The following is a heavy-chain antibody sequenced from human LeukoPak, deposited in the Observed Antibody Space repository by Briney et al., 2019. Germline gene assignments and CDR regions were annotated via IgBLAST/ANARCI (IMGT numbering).Heavy chain of an antibody. CDR2: ISGYSGNT. D-gene: IGHD2-2*01. Sequence: ASVKVSCKASGYTFTSYGINWVRQAPGQGLEWMGWISGYSGNTNYAQKVHGRVTMTTDTSTSTAYMELRSLRSDDTAVCYCARGGKVVPAATLDYWGQGTLVTVSS. V-gene: IGHV1-18*01. CDR3: ARGGKVVPAATLDY. J-gene: IGHJ4*02. CDR1: GYTFTSYG.